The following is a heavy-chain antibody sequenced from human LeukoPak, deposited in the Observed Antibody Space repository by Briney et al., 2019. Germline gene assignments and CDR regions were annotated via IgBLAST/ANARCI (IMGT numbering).Heavy chain of an antibody. D-gene: IGHD3-3*01. Sequence: ASVKVSCKASGYTFTSYEINWVRQATGQGLEWMGWISPYNGNTNYAQRLQDRVTMTTDTSTSTAYMELRSLRSDDTAVYYCARWSVSYNWFDPWGQGTLVTVSS. CDR1: GYTFTSYE. CDR3: ARWSVSYNWFDP. J-gene: IGHJ5*02. CDR2: ISPYNGNT. V-gene: IGHV1-18*01.